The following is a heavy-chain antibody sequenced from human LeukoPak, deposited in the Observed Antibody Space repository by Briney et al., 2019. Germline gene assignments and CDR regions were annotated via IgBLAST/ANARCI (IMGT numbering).Heavy chain of an antibody. Sequence: SETLSLTCTVSGGFISSYYWSWIRQPPGKGLEWIGYIYYSGSTNYNPSLKSRVTISVDTSKNQFSLKLSSVTAADTAVYYCARVPGGYGSPYYFDYWGQGTLVTVSS. CDR3: ARVPGGYGSPYYFDY. CDR1: GGFISSYY. J-gene: IGHJ4*02. V-gene: IGHV4-59*01. CDR2: IYYSGST. D-gene: IGHD5-12*01.